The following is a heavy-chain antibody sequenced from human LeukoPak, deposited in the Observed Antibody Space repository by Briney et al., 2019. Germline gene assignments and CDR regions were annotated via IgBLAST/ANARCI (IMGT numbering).Heavy chain of an antibody. CDR3: ARDAHCSGGNCPLDF. CDR2: IWFDGSNK. Sequence: GGSLRLSCAASGFTFNTYGTHWVRQAPGKGLEWVAFIWFDGSNKYYTDSVKGRFAISRDNSKNTLYLQMNSLRAEDTAVYYCARDAHCSGGNCPLDFWGQGALVTVSS. CDR1: GFTFNTYG. D-gene: IGHD2-15*01. J-gene: IGHJ4*02. V-gene: IGHV3-33*01.